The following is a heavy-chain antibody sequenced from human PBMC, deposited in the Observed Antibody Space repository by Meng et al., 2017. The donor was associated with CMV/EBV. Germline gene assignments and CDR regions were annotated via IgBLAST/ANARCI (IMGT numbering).Heavy chain of an antibody. V-gene: IGHV3-30*02. D-gene: IGHD4-11*01. Sequence: GESLKISCAASGFTFSSYGMHWVRQAPGKGLEWVAFIRYDGSNKYYADSVKGRFTISRDNSKNTLYLQMNSLRAEDTAVYYCAKPPYDYSNLYYFDYWGQGTLVTVSS. CDR2: IRYDGSNK. CDR1: GFTFSSYG. CDR3: AKPPYDYSNLYYFDY. J-gene: IGHJ4*02.